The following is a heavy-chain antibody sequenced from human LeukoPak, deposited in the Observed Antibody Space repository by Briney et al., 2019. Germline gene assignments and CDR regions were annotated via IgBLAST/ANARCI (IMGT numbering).Heavy chain of an antibody. V-gene: IGHV1-8*01. J-gene: IGHJ4*02. CDR3: AREGVPGYSSSWYYFDY. Sequence: ASVKVSCKASGYTFTSYDINWVRQATGQGLEWMGWMNPNSGNTGYAQKFQGRVTMTRNTSISTAYMELSSLRSEDTAVYYCAREGVPGYSSSWYYFDYWGQGTLVTVSS. D-gene: IGHD6-13*01. CDR1: GYTFTSYD. CDR2: MNPNSGNT.